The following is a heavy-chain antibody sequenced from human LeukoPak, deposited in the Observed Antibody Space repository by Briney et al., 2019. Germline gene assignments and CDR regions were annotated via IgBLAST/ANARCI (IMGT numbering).Heavy chain of an antibody. V-gene: IGHV3-7*05. D-gene: IGHD5-24*01. CDR1: GFTFSSYW. CDR3: ARMGDGYNIDY. J-gene: IGHJ4*02. CDR2: IKQDGSEK. Sequence: GGSLRLSCAASGFTFSSYWMIWVRQAPGKGLEWVAYIKQDGSEKYYVDSVKGRFSISRDNAKNSLYLQMNSLRAEDTAVYYCARMGDGYNIDYWGQGTLVTVSS.